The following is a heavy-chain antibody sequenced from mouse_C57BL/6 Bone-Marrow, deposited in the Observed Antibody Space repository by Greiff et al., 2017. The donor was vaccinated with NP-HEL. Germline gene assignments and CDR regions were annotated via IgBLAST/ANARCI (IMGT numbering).Heavy chain of an antibody. D-gene: IGHD2-12*01. CDR1: GYTFTSYD. Sequence: VQGVESGPELVKPGASVKLSCKASGYTFTSYDINWVKQRPGQGLEWIGWIYPRDGSTKYNEKFKGKATLTVATSSSTAYRELHSLTSEDSAVYFCARPLYDPFAYWGQGTLVTVSA. V-gene: IGHV1-85*01. CDR3: ARPLYDPFAY. J-gene: IGHJ3*01. CDR2: IYPRDGST.